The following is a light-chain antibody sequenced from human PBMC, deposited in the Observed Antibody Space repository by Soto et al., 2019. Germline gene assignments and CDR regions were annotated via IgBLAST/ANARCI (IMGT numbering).Light chain of an antibody. Sequence: DIQMTQSPSTLSASVGDRVTITCRASQSISSWLAWYQQKPGKAPKLLIYKASSLESGVPSRFSGSGSGTEFTLTISSLQPEDFATYYCQRYDSFRTFGQGTKVDIK. J-gene: IGKJ1*01. CDR3: QRYDSFRT. V-gene: IGKV1-5*03. CDR2: KAS. CDR1: QSISSW.